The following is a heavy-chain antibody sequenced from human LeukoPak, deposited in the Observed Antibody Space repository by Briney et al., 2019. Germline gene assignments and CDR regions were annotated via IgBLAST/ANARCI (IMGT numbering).Heavy chain of an antibody. V-gene: IGHV4-59*08. CDR1: GGSISSYY. Sequence: PSETLSLTCTVSGGSISSYYWSWIRQPPGKGLEWIGYISYDGITTYNPSLKSRVTISADTSKIQFSLKLNSVTAADTAVYYCARRARLGSDYGDYFDYWGQGTLVTVSS. CDR2: ISYDGIT. CDR3: ARRARLGSDYGDYFDY. D-gene: IGHD4-17*01. J-gene: IGHJ4*02.